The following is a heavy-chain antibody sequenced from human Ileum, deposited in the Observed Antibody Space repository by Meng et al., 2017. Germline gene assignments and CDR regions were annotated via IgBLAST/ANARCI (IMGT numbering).Heavy chain of an antibody. CDR2: IKGDGSEE. V-gene: IGHV3-7*03. CDR3: SSDQSGH. CDR1: GFSFSNSW. J-gene: IGHJ4*02. Sequence: GESLKISCAASGFSFSNSWMNWVRQAPGNGLERLASIKGDGSEEYYVDSVKGRFTISRDNVKNSLYLQMNSLRVADTATYYCSSDQSGHWGQGTLVTVSS. D-gene: IGHD3-3*01.